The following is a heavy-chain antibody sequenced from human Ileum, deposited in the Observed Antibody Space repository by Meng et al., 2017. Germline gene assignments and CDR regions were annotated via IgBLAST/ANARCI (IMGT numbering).Heavy chain of an antibody. V-gene: IGHV4-4*02. J-gene: IGHJ4*02. Sequence: VTLQDSGPGLVMPSELCSLTCAVSGGSISTYNWCDWVHQSPEKGLEWIGDIYHSGRTNYNSTLTSRVTMSVDKSKKQISLNLSSVTAADTAVYYCATSGDNSGFYLGYWGPGILVTVSS. CDR1: GGSISTYNW. D-gene: IGHD3-22*01. CDR3: ATSGDNSGFYLGY. CDR2: IYHSGRT.